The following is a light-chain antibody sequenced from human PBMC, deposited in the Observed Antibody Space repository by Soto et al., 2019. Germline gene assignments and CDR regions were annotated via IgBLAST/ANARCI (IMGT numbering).Light chain of an antibody. V-gene: IGLV3-1*01. CDR3: QAWDSSTVV. Sequence: SYELAQPPSASVSPGQTASITFSGDNLGDKYACWYQQKPGQSPVLVIYQDSNRPSGIPERFSCSNSGNTATLTISGTQAMYEADYYCQAWDSSTVVFGGGTKVTV. CDR2: QDS. J-gene: IGLJ2*01. CDR1: NLGDKY.